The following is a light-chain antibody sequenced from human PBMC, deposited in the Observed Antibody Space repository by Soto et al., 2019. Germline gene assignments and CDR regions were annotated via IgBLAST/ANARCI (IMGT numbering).Light chain of an antibody. V-gene: IGKV1-9*01. CDR3: QHLNDYRYT. CDR1: QAISSS. Sequence: DLQLTQSPSFLSASVGDRVTITCRASQAISSSLAWYQHNPGKAPKLLIYAASTLQNGVPSSFSGSGYGTEFTLTISSLQPEDFATYYCQHLNDYRYTFGQGTKVEIK. J-gene: IGKJ2*01. CDR2: AAS.